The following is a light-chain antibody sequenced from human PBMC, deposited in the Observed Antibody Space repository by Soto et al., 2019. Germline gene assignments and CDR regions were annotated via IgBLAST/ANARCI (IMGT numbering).Light chain of an antibody. CDR2: DAS. V-gene: IGKV1-33*01. Sequence: DIQMTQSPSSLSASVGDRVTISCHASQDINTFLNWYQQKPGKAPKLLIYDASNLEPGVPSRFSGSGSGTDFTLTISSLQLEDFPTYVCQQHENLPLTFGGGTKVEIK. CDR1: QDINTF. CDR3: QQHENLPLT. J-gene: IGKJ4*01.